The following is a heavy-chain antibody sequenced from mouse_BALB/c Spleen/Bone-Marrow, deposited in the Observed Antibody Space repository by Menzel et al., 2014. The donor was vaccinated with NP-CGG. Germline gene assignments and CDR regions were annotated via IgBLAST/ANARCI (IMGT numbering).Heavy chain of an antibody. CDR2: INPSNGGT. D-gene: IGHD1-1*01. J-gene: IGHJ1*01. CDR3: TRSNYGYW. Sequence: QVEQHKSEPELVESGASVKLSCKASGYSFTNYYMYCVKQWPGQGLEWIGEINPSNGGTNFNEKFKSKATLTVDKSSSTAIMQISSLTSEDSAVYYCTRSNYGYW. CDR1: GYSFTNYY. V-gene: IGHV1S81*02.